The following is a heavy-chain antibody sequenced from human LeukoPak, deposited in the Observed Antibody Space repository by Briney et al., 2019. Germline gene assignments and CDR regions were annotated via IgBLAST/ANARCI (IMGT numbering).Heavy chain of an antibody. D-gene: IGHD5-18*01. J-gene: IGHJ6*02. CDR1: GFTFSSYG. Sequence: PGRSLRLSCAASGFTFSSYGMHWVRQAPGKGLEWVAVISYDGSNKYYADSVKGRFTISRDNSKNTLYLQMNSLRAEDTAVYYCAKDGVDTAMVLEISYYYYGMDVWGQGTTVTVSS. CDR3: AKDGVDTAMVLEISYYYYGMDV. V-gene: IGHV3-30*18. CDR2: ISYDGSNK.